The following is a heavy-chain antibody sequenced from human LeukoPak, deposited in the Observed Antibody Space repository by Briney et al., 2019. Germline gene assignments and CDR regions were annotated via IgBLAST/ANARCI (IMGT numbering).Heavy chain of an antibody. CDR1: GFTFSGSA. D-gene: IGHD6-13*01. CDR2: IRSKANSYAT. Sequence: GGSLRLSCAASGFTFSGSAMHWVRQASGKGLEWVGRIRSKANSYATAYAASVKGRFTISRDDSKNTAYLQMNSLKTEDTAVYYCTRLEIAAVGTALRDYWGQGTLVTVSS. J-gene: IGHJ4*02. CDR3: TRLEIAAVGTALRDY. V-gene: IGHV3-73*01.